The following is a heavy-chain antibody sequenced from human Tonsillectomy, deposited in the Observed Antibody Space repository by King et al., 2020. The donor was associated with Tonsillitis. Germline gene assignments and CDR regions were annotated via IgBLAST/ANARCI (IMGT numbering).Heavy chain of an antibody. D-gene: IGHD2/OR15-2a*01. CDR2: IKEDGSET. V-gene: IGHV3-7*01. J-gene: IGHJ4*02. CDR1: GFTFNSYW. CDR3: VRGTTIPGTDY. Sequence: VQLVESGGGLVQPGGSLRLSCAASGFTFNSYWMNWFRQAPGKGLEWVANIKEDGSETSDVGSVRGRFNISRDNANNSLSLQMNSLRAEDTDVYYCVRGTTIPGTDYWGQGTLVIVSS.